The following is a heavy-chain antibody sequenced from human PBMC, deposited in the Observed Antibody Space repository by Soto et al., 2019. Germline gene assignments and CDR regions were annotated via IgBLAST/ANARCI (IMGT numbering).Heavy chain of an antibody. CDR1: GGSISSYY. V-gene: IGHV4-4*07. CDR2: IYTSGST. D-gene: IGHD3-10*01. Sequence: LSLTCTVSGGSISSYYWSWIRQPAGKGLEWIGRIYTSGSTNYNPSLKSRVTMSVDTSKNQFSLKLSSVTAADTAVYYCASSPSRYYGSGSLFDYWGQGTLVTVSS. J-gene: IGHJ4*02. CDR3: ASSPSRYYGSGSLFDY.